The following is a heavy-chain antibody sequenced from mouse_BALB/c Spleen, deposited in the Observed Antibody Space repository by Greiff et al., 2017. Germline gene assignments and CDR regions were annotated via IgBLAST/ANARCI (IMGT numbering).Heavy chain of an antibody. CDR1: GYAFSSYW. CDR2: IYPGDGDT. Sequence: VQLQQSGAELVRPGSSVKISCKASGYAFSSYWMNWVKQRPGQGLEWIGQIYPGDGDTNYNGKFKGKATLTADKSSSTAYMQLSSLTSEDSAVYYCAREGSSGPYAMDYWGQGTSVTVSS. CDR3: AREGSSGPYAMDY. J-gene: IGHJ4*01. D-gene: IGHD3-1*01. V-gene: IGHV1-80*01.